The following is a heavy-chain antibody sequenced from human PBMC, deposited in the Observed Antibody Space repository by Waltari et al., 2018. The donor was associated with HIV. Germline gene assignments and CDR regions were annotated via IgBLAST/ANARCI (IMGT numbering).Heavy chain of an antibody. CDR1: GFTFSSYW. J-gene: IGHJ4*02. CDR3: ARGGFYGSGSKVN. Sequence: EVQLVESGGGLVQPGGSLRLSCAASGFTFSSYWLSWVLQAPGKGLEWVANIKQDGSEKYYVDSVNGRFTISRDNAENSLYLQMNSLRAEDTAVYYCARGGFYGSGSKVNWGQGTLVTVSS. D-gene: IGHD3-10*01. V-gene: IGHV3-7*04. CDR2: IKQDGSEK.